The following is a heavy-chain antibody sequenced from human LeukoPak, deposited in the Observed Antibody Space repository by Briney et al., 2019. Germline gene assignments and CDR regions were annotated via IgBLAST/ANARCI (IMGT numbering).Heavy chain of an antibody. D-gene: IGHD6-19*01. J-gene: IGHJ3*02. CDR3: ARGGGVRYSSAIDAFDI. CDR2: INPNSGGT. V-gene: IGHV1-2*04. Sequence: APVKVSCKASGYTFTGYYMHWVRQAPGQGLEWMGWINPNSGGTNYAQKFQGWVTMTRDTSISTAYMELSRLRSDDTAVYYCARGGGVRYSSAIDAFDIWGQGTMVTVSS. CDR1: GYTFTGYY.